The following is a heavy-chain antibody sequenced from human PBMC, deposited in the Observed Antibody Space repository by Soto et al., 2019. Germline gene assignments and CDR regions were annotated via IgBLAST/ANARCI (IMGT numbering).Heavy chain of an antibody. CDR2: INSDGSTT. V-gene: IGHV3-74*01. Sequence: PGVSLRLSCAASGFTFSSYWMDWVGQAPGKGLVWVSHINSDGSTTRYADSVKGRFTISRDNAKNTLYLEMNSLRAEDTAVYYCARVIVGATGYGMDVWGQGTTVTVSS. CDR3: ARVIVGATGYGMDV. J-gene: IGHJ6*02. D-gene: IGHD1-26*01. CDR1: GFTFSSYW.